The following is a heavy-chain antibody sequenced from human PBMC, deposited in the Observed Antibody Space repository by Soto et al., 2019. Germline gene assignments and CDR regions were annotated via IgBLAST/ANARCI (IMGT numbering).Heavy chain of an antibody. CDR3: AREPYLPKARNDF. CDR2: IFHSGTT. V-gene: IGHV4-30-4*01. J-gene: IGHJ4*02. CDR1: GDSISSADYF. Sequence: SETLSLTCSVSGDSISSADYFWTWIRHSPGKGLEWMGYIFHSGTTYYNPSLKGRLLISIENSKNQFSLRLTSVAAADSAVYFCAREPYLPKARNDFWGQGTLLTVST.